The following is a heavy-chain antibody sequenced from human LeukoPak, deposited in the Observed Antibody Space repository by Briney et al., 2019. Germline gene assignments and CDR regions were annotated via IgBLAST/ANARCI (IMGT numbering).Heavy chain of an antibody. J-gene: IGHJ3*02. Sequence: SETLSLTCTVSGGSINSDYWSWIRQPPGRGLEWIGYIFYSGSTSYNPSLKSRVTISVDTSKNQFSLKLSSVTAADTAVYYCARPGVGSGRYGAFDIWGQGTMVTVSS. CDR1: GGSINSDY. D-gene: IGHD5-18*01. V-gene: IGHV4-59*08. CDR3: ARPGVGSGRYGAFDI. CDR2: IFYSGST.